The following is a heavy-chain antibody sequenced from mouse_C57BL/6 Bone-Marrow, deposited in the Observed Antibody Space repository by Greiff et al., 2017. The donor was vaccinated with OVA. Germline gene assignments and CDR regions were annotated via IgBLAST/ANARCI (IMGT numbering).Heavy chain of an antibody. CDR3: ARSNYVYTYDY. V-gene: IGHV1-4*01. J-gene: IGHJ2*02. Sequence: VQLQQSGAELARPGASVKMSCKASGYTFTSYTMHWVKQRPGQGLEWIGYINPSSGYTKYNQKFKDKATFTADKSSSTAYMQLSSLTSEASAVYYGARSNYVYTYDYRGQGISLPVSS. CDR1: GYTFTSYT. D-gene: IGHD5-1-1*01. CDR2: INPSSGYT.